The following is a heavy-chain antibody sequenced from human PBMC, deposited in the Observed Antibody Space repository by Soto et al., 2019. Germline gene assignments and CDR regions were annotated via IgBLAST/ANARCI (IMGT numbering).Heavy chain of an antibody. CDR3: ARTTGRHLDF. Sequence: XDTLSLTCTVSYGSISVRNVFLGWVRQPPGKGLEWIGNIDYSGTAYFNPSLGTRVTFPVDTSKNQFSLTLYSVTAADTAVYYCARTTGRHLDFWGQGILVTVSS. CDR1: YGSISVRNVF. D-gene: IGHD4-4*01. CDR2: IDYSGTA. J-gene: IGHJ4*02. V-gene: IGHV4-39*01.